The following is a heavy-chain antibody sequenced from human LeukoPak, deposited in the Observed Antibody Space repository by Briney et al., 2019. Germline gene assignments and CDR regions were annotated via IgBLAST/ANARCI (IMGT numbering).Heavy chain of an antibody. CDR3: ASHTGGYADAFDI. Sequence: SQTLSLTCTVSGGSISSGGYYWSWIRQHPGKGLEWIGYIYYSGSTYYNPSLKSRVTISVDTSKNQFSLKLSSVTAADTAVYYCASHTGGYADAFDIWGQGTMVTVSS. CDR2: IYYSGST. V-gene: IGHV4-31*03. D-gene: IGHD3-16*01. CDR1: GGSISSGGYY. J-gene: IGHJ3*02.